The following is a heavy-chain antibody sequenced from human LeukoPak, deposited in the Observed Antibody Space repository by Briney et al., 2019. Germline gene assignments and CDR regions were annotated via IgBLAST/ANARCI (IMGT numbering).Heavy chain of an antibody. CDR3: ARSPFGEVLGWFDR. D-gene: IGHD3-10*01. CDR1: GYTFTGYY. CDR2: INPNSGGT. Sequence: ASVTVSCKASGYTFTGYYMHWVRQAPGQGLEWMGWINPNSGGTNYAQKFQGWVTMTRDTSISTAYMELSRLRSDDTAVYYCARSPFGEVLGWFDRWGKGTLVTVSS. V-gene: IGHV1-2*04. J-gene: IGHJ5*02.